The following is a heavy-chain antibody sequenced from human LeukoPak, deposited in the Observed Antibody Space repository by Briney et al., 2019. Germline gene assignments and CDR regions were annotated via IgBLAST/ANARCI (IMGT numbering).Heavy chain of an antibody. CDR3: AKDVDTVMVTYYFAS. Sequence: EGSLRLSCAASGFTFSSYGMHWVRQAPGKGLEWVAFIRYDGSNKYYADSVKGRFTISRDNSKNTLYLQMNSLRAEDTAVYYCAKDVDTVMVTYYFASWGQGPLVTVSS. CDR2: IRYDGSNK. CDR1: GFTFSSYG. D-gene: IGHD5-18*01. J-gene: IGHJ4*02. V-gene: IGHV3-30*02.